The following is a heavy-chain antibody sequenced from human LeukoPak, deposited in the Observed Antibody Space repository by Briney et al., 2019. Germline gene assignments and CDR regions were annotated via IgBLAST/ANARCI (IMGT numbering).Heavy chain of an antibody. V-gene: IGHV3-23*01. CDR1: GFTFSSYA. CDR3: AREGVVVVPAAIPWELLDY. D-gene: IGHD2-2*02. J-gene: IGHJ4*02. CDR2: ISGSGGST. Sequence: GGSLRLSCAASGFTFSSYAMSWVRQAPGKGLEWVSAISGSGGSTYYADSVKGRFTISRDNAKNSLYLQMNSLRAEDTAVYYCAREGVVVVPAAIPWELLDYWGQGTLVTVSS.